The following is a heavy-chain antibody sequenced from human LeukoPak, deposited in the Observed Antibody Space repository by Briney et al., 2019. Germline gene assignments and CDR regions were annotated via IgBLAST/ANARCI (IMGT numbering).Heavy chain of an antibody. CDR2: ISWNSGRI. CDR1: EFSVGSNY. D-gene: IGHD2-15*01. J-gene: IGHJ6*03. Sequence: GGSLRLSCAASEFSVGSNYMTWVRQAPGKGLEWVSGISWNSGRIEYADSLKGRFTISRDNAKNSLYLQMNSLRAEDTALYYCAKDGSITTRGYYYYYMDVWGKGTTVTISS. CDR3: AKDGSITTRGYYYYYMDV. V-gene: IGHV3-9*01.